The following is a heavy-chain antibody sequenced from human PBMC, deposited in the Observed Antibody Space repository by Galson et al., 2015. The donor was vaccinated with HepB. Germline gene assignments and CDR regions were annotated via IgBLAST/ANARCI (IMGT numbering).Heavy chain of an antibody. D-gene: IGHD3-3*01. CDR1: GDSVSSNSAG. Sequence: CAISGDSVSSNSAGWNWIRQSPSSGLEWLGRTYYRSQWYTEYLASVRSRITINADTSRNQFSLQLNSVTPEDTAVYYCVRDGSWRFDFWGQGTLVTVSS. CDR3: VRDGSWRFDF. J-gene: IGHJ4*02. V-gene: IGHV6-1*01. CDR2: TYYRSQWYT.